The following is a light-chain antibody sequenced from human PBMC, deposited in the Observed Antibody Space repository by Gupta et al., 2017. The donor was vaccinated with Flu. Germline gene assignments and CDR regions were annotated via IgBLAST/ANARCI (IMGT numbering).Light chain of an antibody. CDR1: SNDVGGYNR. CDR3: SSHAGRVTWV. Sequence: QSAPTQPRSVSGSPGQSVTISCTGTSNDVGGYNRVSWYEQRPGEAPKLILYDVAERPSGVPDRFSGSKSGNTASLTIAGLQADDEADYYCSSHAGRVTWVFGTGTTVTVL. J-gene: IGLJ1*01. CDR2: DVA. V-gene: IGLV2-11*01.